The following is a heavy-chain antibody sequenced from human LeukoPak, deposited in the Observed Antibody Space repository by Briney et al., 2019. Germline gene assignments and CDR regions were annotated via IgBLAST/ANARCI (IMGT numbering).Heavy chain of an antibody. D-gene: IGHD3-22*01. V-gene: IGHV4-39*01. J-gene: IGHJ4*02. CDR3: ARGYDY. CDR2: INYSGNR. CDR1: GGFISGSHYY. Sequence: PSETLSLTCTISGGFISGSHYYWAWIRQPPGKGLEWIGTINYSGNRYYNPSLWSRATISVDTSTNQFSLNLNSVTAADTAVYYCARGYDYWGQGTLVAVPS.